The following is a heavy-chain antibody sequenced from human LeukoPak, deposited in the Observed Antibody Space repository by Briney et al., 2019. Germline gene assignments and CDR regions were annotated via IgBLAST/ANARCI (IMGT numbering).Heavy chain of an antibody. CDR1: GFTFSSYG. CDR3: ARDGIVYYYGSGSYYST. D-gene: IGHD3-10*01. CDR2: IWYDGSNK. Sequence: GGSLRLSCAASGFTFSSYGMHWVRQAPGKGLEWVAVIWYDGSNKYYADSVKGRFTISRDNSKNTLYLQMNSLRAEDTAVYYCARDGIVYYYGSGSYYSTWGQGTMVTVSS. V-gene: IGHV3-33*01. J-gene: IGHJ3*01.